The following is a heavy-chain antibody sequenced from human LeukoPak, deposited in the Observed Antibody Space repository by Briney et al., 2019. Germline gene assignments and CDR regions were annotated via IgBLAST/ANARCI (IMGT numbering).Heavy chain of an antibody. CDR3: ARDGGSDYPTDY. J-gene: IGHJ4*02. Sequence: SETLSLTCTVSGGSISSGDYYWSWIRQHPGKGLEWIGYIFYSGSTYYNPSLKSRVTMSVDMSKDQFSLKLNSVTAADTAVYYCARDGGSDYPTDYWGQGTLVTVSS. V-gene: IGHV4-31*03. D-gene: IGHD3-22*01. CDR1: GGSISSGDYY. CDR2: IFYSGST.